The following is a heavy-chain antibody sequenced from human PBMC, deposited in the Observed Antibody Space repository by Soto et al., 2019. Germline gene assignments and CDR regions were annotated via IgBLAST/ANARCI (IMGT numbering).Heavy chain of an antibody. CDR1: GYSFTSQY. J-gene: IGHJ3*02. Sequence: QVQLVQSGAEVEKPGASVKISCKASGYSFTSQYVHWVRQAPGQGLEWMGIINPNGGSTTYAQKFQGRAPMERDRSPSTVHMGRGSLPLGGPALYYWAREPGVPPGGGGTEPLDIWGQGTMVTVAS. V-gene: IGHV1-46*01. CDR3: AREPGVPPGGGGTEPLDI. CDR2: INPNGGST. D-gene: IGHD3-16*01.